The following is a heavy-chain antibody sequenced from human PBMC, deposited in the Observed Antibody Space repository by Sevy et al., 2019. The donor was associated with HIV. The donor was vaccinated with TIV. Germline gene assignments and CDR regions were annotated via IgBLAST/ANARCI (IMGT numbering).Heavy chain of an antibody. CDR2: IIPIFGTA. J-gene: IGHJ5*02. Sequence: ASVKVSCKASGGTFSSYAISWVRQAPGQGLEWMGGIIPIFGTANYAQKFQGRVTITADESTSTAYMELSSLRSEDTAVYCCARAVGYCSSTSCHWFDPWGQGTLVTVSS. D-gene: IGHD2-2*01. V-gene: IGHV1-69*13. CDR1: GGTFSSYA. CDR3: ARAVGYCSSTSCHWFDP.